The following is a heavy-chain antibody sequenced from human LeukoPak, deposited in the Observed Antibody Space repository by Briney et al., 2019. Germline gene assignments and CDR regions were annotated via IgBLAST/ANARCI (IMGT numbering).Heavy chain of an antibody. CDR2: ITRGVGST. V-gene: IGHV3-23*01. J-gene: IGHJ4*02. Sequence: GGSLRLSCAASGFTFSIYDLSWVRQAPGKGLECVSAITRGVGSTYYADSVKGRFTISRDNSKNTLYLQMNNLRVDDTAVYYCAKKGQADDGGKPDWGQGTLVTVSS. CDR1: GFTFSIYD. CDR3: AKKGQADDGGKPD.